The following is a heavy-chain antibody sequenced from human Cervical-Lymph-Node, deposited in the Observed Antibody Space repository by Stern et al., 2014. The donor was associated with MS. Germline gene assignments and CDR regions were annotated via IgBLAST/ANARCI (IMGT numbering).Heavy chain of an antibody. V-gene: IGHV1-3*01. D-gene: IGHD3-10*01. Sequence: QVQLMQSGAEVKKPGASVKVSCKASGYTFTSYAMHWVRQAPGQRLEWMGWINAGNGNTKYSQKFQGRVTITRDTSASTAYMELSSLRSEDTAVYYCARAHLWFGELPPLRHYGMDVWGQGTTVTVSS. CDR3: ARAHLWFGELPPLRHYGMDV. CDR2: INAGNGNT. J-gene: IGHJ6*02. CDR1: GYTFTSYA.